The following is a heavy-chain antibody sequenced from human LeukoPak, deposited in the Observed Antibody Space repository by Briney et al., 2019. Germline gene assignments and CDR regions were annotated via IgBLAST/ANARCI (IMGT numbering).Heavy chain of an antibody. CDR1: GFTFSSYG. Sequence: PGGSLRLSCAASGFTFSSYGMHWVRQAPGKGLEWVAVIWYDGSNKYYADSVKGRFTISRDNSKNTLYLQMNSLRAEDTAVYYCAKGIAVAGTELADWGQGTLVTVSA. CDR3: AKGIAVAGTELAD. V-gene: IGHV3-33*06. D-gene: IGHD6-19*01. J-gene: IGHJ4*02. CDR2: IWYDGSNK.